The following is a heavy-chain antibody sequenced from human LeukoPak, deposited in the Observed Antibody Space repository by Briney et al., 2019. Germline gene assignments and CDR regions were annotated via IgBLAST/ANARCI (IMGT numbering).Heavy chain of an antibody. Sequence: PGGSLRLSCAASGFTFSSYAMTWVRQAPGKGLEWVSAISGSGDSTYYADSVKGRFTISRDNSKNTLYLQMISLRAEDTAIYYCAKDPGAGVAPTKLDYWGQGTLVTVSS. D-gene: IGHD5-24*01. CDR1: GFTFSSYA. CDR3: AKDPGAGVAPTKLDY. V-gene: IGHV3-23*01. CDR2: ISGSGDST. J-gene: IGHJ4*02.